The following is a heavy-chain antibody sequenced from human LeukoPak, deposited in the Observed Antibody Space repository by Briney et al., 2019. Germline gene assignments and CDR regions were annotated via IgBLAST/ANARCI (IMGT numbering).Heavy chain of an antibody. D-gene: IGHD3-10*01. CDR3: ERAERITMVRGQELDY. CDR1: GYTFTRYA. Sequence: ASVSVSCTASGYTFTRYAMHWVRQAPGQRREWMGWINAGNGNTKYSQKFQGRVTITRDTSASTAYMELSSLRSEDTAVYYCERAERITMVRGQELDYWGQGTLVTVSS. CDR2: INAGNGNT. V-gene: IGHV1-3*01. J-gene: IGHJ4*02.